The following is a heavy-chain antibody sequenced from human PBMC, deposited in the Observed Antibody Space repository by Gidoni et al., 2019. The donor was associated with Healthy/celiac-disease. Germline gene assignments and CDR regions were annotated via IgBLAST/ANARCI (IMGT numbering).Heavy chain of an antibody. J-gene: IGHJ4*02. D-gene: IGHD3-22*01. V-gene: IGHV1-2*02. CDR2: INPNSGGT. Sequence: QVQLVQSGAEVKKPGASGKVSCKAAGYTFTGYYMHWVRQAPGQGLEWMGWINPNSGGTNYAQKFQGRVTMTRDTSISTAYMELSRLRSDDTAVYYCARGGLGDYYDSSGYVTFDYWGQGTLVTVSS. CDR1: GYTFTGYY. CDR3: ARGGLGDYYDSSGYVTFDY.